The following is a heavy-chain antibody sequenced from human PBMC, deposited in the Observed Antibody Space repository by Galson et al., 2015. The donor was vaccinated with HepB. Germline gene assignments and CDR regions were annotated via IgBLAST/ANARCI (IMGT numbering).Heavy chain of an antibody. D-gene: IGHD2-15*01. J-gene: IGHJ6*03. Sequence: SVKVSCKASGYTFTSYGISWVRQAPGQGLEWMGWISAYNGNTNYAQKLQGRVTMTTDTSTSTAYMELRSLRSDDTAVYYCARDTRSYYYYYMDVWGKGTTVTVSS. CDR3: ARDTRSYYYYYMDV. V-gene: IGHV1-18*01. CDR1: GYTFTSYG. CDR2: ISAYNGNT.